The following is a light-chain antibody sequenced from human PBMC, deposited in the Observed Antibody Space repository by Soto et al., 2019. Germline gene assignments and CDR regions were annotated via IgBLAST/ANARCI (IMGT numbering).Light chain of an antibody. CDR2: ATS. J-gene: IGKJ4*01. V-gene: IGKV3-15*01. Sequence: MTQSPSTLSASVGDRVTITCRASQSISSWLAWYQQKPGQTPRLLIYATSTRATGIPARFSGSGSGTEFTLTISSLQSEDFAVYYCQHYNNWPLTFGGGTKVDIK. CDR3: QHYNNWPLT. CDR1: QSISSW.